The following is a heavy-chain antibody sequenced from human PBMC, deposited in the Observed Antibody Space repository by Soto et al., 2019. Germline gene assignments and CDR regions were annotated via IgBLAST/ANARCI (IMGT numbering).Heavy chain of an antibody. CDR3: ARGSMVRGVSLDY. CDR1: GGSISSGGYS. V-gene: IGHV4-30-2*01. D-gene: IGHD3-10*01. J-gene: IGHJ4*02. Sequence: SETLSLTCAVCGGSISSGGYSWSWIRQPPGKGLEWIGYIYHSGSTYYNPSLKSRVTISVDRSKNQFSLKLSSVTAADTAVYYCARGSMVRGVSLDYWGQGTLVTVSS. CDR2: IYHSGST.